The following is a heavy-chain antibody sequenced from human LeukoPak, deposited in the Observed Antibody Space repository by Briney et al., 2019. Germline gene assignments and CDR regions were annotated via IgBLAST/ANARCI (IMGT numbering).Heavy chain of an antibody. CDR3: ARGQRWLPRLDY. CDR2: IYYSGST. Sequence: SSETLSLTCAVYGGSFSGYYWGWIRQPPGKGLEWIGSIYYSGSTYYNPSLKSRVTISVDTSQKQFSLKLSSVTAADTAVYYCARGQRWLPRLDYWGQGTLVTVSS. CDR1: GGSFSGYY. D-gene: IGHD5-12*01. V-gene: IGHV4-34*01. J-gene: IGHJ4*02.